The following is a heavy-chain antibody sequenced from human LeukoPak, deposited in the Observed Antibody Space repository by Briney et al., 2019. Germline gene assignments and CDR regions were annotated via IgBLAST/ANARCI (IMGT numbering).Heavy chain of an antibody. Sequence: GGSLRLSCAASGFTFSSYAMSWVRQAPGKGLEWVSAISGSGGRTYYVDSVKGRFTISRDNSKNTLYLQMNSLRAEDTAVYYCAKVPHYYYDSSGYYSDYWGQGTLVTVSS. J-gene: IGHJ4*02. CDR3: AKVPHYYYDSSGYYSDY. D-gene: IGHD3-22*01. V-gene: IGHV3-23*01. CDR1: GFTFSSYA. CDR2: ISGSGGRT.